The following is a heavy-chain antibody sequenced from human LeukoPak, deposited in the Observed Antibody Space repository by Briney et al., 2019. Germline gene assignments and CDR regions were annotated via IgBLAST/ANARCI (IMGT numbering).Heavy chain of an antibody. CDR1: DDPINSGVYY. CDR2: IYASGTTT. V-gene: IGHV4-61*09. J-gene: IGHJ6*03. D-gene: IGHD1-26*01. Sequence: SETLSLTRTVSDDPINSGVYYWNWIRQPAGKGLEWIGHIYASGTTTNSTPSLKSRVAISLDTSKNPFSLKLSSVTAADTAVYYCARAKKRSGRSRNFYLDVWGKGTTVTVSS. CDR3: ARAKKRSGRSRNFYLDV.